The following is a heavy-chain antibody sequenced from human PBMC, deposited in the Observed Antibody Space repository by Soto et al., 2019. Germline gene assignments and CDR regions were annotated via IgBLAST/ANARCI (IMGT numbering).Heavy chain of an antibody. CDR1: GGSISSYY. V-gene: IGHV4-59*01. CDR3: ARGWPYYDILTGYLSGTEYFDY. D-gene: IGHD3-9*01. CDR2: IYYSGST. Sequence: SETLSLTCTVSGGSISSYYWSWIRQPPGKGLEWIGYIYYSGSTNYNPSLKSRVTISVDTSKNQFSLKLSSVTAADTAVYYCARGWPYYDILTGYLSGTEYFDYWGQGTLVTVSS. J-gene: IGHJ4*02.